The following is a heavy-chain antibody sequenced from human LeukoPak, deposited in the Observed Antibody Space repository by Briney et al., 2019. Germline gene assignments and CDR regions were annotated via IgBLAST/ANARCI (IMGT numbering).Heavy chain of an antibody. Sequence: SETLSLTCAVYGGSFSGCYWSWIRQPPGKGLEWIGEINHSGSTNYNPSLKSRVTISVDTSKNQFSLKLSSVTAADTAVYYCARGRGYSSSSNYYYYMDVWGKGTTVTVSS. CDR2: INHSGST. D-gene: IGHD6-6*01. V-gene: IGHV4-34*01. CDR3: ARGRGYSSSSNYYYYMDV. CDR1: GGSFSGCY. J-gene: IGHJ6*03.